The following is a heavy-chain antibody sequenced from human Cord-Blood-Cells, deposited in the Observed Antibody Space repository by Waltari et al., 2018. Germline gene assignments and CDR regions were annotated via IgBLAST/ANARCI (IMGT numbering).Heavy chain of an antibody. CDR3: AREGGRYSSSWYYFDY. D-gene: IGHD6-13*01. J-gene: IGHJ4*02. Sequence: QVQLVESGGGVVQPGRSLRLSCAASGFTFSSYGMHWVRQAPGKGLEWVAVIWYDGSNKYYADSVKGRFTISRDNSKNTLYLQMNSLRAEDTAVYYCAREGGRYSSSWYYFDYWGQGTLVTVSS. CDR1: GFTFSSYG. CDR2: IWYDGSNK. V-gene: IGHV3-33*01.